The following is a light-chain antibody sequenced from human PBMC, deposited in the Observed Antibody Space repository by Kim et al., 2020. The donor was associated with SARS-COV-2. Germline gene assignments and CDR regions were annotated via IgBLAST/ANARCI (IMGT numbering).Light chain of an antibody. CDR3: SSYAGSSTPYV. J-gene: IGLJ1*01. V-gene: IGLV2-23*02. CDR2: EVS. CDR1: SSDVGSYNL. Sequence: QSALTQPASVSGSPGQSITISCTGTSSDVGSYNLVSWYQHHPGKAPKLMIYEVSKRPSGVSNRFSGSKSGNTASLTISGLQAEDETDYYCSSYAGSSTPYVFGTGTKVTVL.